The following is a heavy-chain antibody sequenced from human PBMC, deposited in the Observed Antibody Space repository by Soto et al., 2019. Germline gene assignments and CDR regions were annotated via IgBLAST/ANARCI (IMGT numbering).Heavy chain of an antibody. CDR1: GFSFSLYG. D-gene: IGHD2-21*01. Sequence: QVQLVESGGGVVQPGKSVRLSCVASGFSFSLYGMHWVRQAPGKGLEWVALISHDGSNKYYADSVKGRFTISRDNSKNTVYVKMIGLRAEDTAVYYCARDPSCGAVCDDARGQGTLVTVSS. J-gene: IGHJ5*02. CDR3: ARDPSCGAVCDDA. V-gene: IGHV3-30-3*01. CDR2: ISHDGSNK.